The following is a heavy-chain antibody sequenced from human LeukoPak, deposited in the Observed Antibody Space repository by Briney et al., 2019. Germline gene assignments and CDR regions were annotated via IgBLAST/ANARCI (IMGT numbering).Heavy chain of an antibody. V-gene: IGHV3-7*01. CDR1: GFTFSSYW. CDR3: ARSHSSGCPDY. CDR2: IKQDGSEK. J-gene: IGHJ4*02. D-gene: IGHD3-22*01. Sequence: GGSLRLSCAASGFTFSSYWMSWVRQAPGKGLEWVANIKQDGSEKYYVDSVKGRFTISRDNAKNSLYLQMNSLRTEDTAVYYCARSHSSGCPDYWGQGTLVTVSS.